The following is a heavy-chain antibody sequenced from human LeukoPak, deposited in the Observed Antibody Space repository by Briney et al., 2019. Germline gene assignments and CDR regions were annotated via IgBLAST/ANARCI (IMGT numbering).Heavy chain of an antibody. CDR3: AIQMFNYYARLDY. J-gene: IGHJ4*02. D-gene: IGHD3-22*01. CDR1: GYTFTDYY. V-gene: IGHV1-2*02. CDR2: INPNSGGT. Sequence: ASVKVSCKASGYTFTDYYMHWVRQARGQGLEWMGWINPNSGGTNYAQKFQGRVTMTRDTSISTAYMELSRLRSDDTAVYYCAIQMFNYYARLDYWGQGTLVTVSS.